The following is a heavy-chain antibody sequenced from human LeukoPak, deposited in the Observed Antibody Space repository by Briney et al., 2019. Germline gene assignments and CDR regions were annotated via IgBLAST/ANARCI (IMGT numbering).Heavy chain of an antibody. Sequence: SETLSLTCTVSGGSISSGGYYWSWIRQHPGKGLEWIGYIYYSGSTYYNPSLKSRVTISVDTSKNQFSLKLSSVTAADTAVYYCARETMIVVGDYYYYGMDVWGQGTTVTVS. D-gene: IGHD3-22*01. CDR2: IYYSGST. CDR1: GGSISSGGYY. CDR3: ARETMIVVGDYYYYGMDV. V-gene: IGHV4-31*03. J-gene: IGHJ6*02.